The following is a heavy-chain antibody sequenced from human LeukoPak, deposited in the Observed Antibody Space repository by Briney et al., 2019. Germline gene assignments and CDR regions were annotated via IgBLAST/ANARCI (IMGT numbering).Heavy chain of an antibody. V-gene: IGHV1-46*01. CDR1: GYTITNNY. D-gene: IGHD2-21*02. CDR2: INPSGTGT. CDR3: ATDHSMTNTAWWFDP. J-gene: IGHJ5*02. Sequence: ASVKVSCKASGYTITNNYMHWVRQAPGQGLEWMGVINPSGTGTSYAQKFQGRITMSRDTSTSTLYMELSSLRSEDTAFYYCATDHSMTNTAWWFDPWSQGTLVTVSS.